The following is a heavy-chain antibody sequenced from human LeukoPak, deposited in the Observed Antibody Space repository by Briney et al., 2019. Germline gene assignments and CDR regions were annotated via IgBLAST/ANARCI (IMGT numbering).Heavy chain of an antibody. D-gene: IGHD4-17*01. CDR2: ISAYNGLT. CDR3: ANRVDYGDYYGLDV. V-gene: IGHV1-18*01. J-gene: IGHJ6*02. CDR1: GYTFTTYG. Sequence: GASVKVSCKASGYTFTTYGISWVRQAPGQGLEWMGWISAYNGLTKYTQKFQGRVTLTADTSTGTTSMELRGLRSDDTAVYYCANRVDYGDYYGLDVWGQGTTVIVSS.